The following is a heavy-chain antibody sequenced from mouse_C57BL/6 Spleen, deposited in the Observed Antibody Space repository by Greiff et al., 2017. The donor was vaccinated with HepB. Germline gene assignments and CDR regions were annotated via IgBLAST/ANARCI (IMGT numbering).Heavy chain of an antibody. CDR2: IDPSDSET. V-gene: IGHV1-52*01. CDR3: ARWLYSNYWFAY. Sequence: VQLQQPGAELVRPGSSVKLSCKASGYTFTSYWMHWVKQRPIQGLEWIGNIDPSDSETHYNQKFKDKATLTVDKSSSTAYMQLSSLTSEDSAVYYCARWLYSNYWFAYWGQGTLVTVSA. CDR1: GYTFTSYW. J-gene: IGHJ3*01. D-gene: IGHD2-5*01.